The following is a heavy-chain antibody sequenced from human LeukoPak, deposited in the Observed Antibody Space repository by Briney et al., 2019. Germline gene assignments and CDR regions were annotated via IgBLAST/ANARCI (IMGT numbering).Heavy chain of an antibody. V-gene: IGHV5-51*01. Sequence: GESLKISCKGSGYTFTSYWIGWVRQMPGKGLEWMGIIYPGDSDTRYSPSFQGQVTISVDKSISAAYLQWSSLKASDTATYYCARDYGSGTYRDAFDIWGQGTMVTVSS. CDR2: IYPGDSDT. CDR1: GYTFTSYW. CDR3: ARDYGSGTYRDAFDI. J-gene: IGHJ3*02. D-gene: IGHD3-10*01.